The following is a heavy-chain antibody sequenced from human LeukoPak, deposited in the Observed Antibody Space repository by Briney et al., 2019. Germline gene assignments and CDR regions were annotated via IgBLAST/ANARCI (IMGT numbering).Heavy chain of an antibody. CDR1: GGSISGYY. J-gene: IGHJ2*01. CDR3: ARHGSGSYYNVSPRWYFDL. Sequence: SETLSLTCTVSGGSISGYYWSWIRQPPGKGLEWIGYIYYSGSTNYNPSLKSRVTISVDTSKNQFSLKLSSVTAADTAVYYCARHGSGSYYNVSPRWYFDLWGRGTLVTVSS. D-gene: IGHD3-10*01. CDR2: IYYSGST. V-gene: IGHV4-59*08.